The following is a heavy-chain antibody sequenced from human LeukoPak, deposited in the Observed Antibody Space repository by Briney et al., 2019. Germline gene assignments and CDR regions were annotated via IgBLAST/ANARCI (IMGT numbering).Heavy chain of an antibody. CDR1: GYTFTSYG. V-gene: IGHV7-4-1*02. Sequence: GASVKVSCKASGYTFTSYGISWVRQAPGQGLEWMGWINTNTGNPTYAQGFTGRFVFSLDTSVSTAYLQISSLKAEDTAVYYCARDSSGYYDGVDYWGQGTLVTVSS. D-gene: IGHD3-22*01. CDR3: ARDSSGYYDGVDY. CDR2: INTNTGNP. J-gene: IGHJ4*02.